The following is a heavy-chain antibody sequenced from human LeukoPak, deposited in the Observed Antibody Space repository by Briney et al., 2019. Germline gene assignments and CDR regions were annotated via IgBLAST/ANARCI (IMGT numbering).Heavy chain of an antibody. CDR3: AKSSGIAAAGTFRYFQH. J-gene: IGHJ1*01. Sequence: GGSLRLSCVASGFTFSNYWMHWVRQAPGKGLVWVSRISTDGTNKAYAASVKGRFTISRDNSKNTLYLQMNSLRAEDTAVYYCAKSSGIAAAGTFRYFQHWGQGTLVTVSS. D-gene: IGHD6-13*01. CDR1: GFTFSNYW. V-gene: IGHV3-74*01. CDR2: ISTDGTNK.